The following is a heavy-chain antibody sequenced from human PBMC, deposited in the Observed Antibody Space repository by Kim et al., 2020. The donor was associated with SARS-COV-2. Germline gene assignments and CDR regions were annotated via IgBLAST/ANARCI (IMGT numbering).Heavy chain of an antibody. Sequence: SVKGRFTISRDNSKNTLYLKMNSMSAEDTAVYYCARDYYDSRGSIVPFDYWGQGTLVPVSS. CDR3: ARDYYDSRGSIVPFDY. D-gene: IGHD3-22*01. V-gene: IGHV3-30*07. J-gene: IGHJ4*02.